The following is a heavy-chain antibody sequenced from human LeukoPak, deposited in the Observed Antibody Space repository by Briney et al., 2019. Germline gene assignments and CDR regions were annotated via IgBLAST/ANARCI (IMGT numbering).Heavy chain of an antibody. J-gene: IGHJ4*02. CDR1: DGSIGIHS. CDR2: IHYGGST. V-gene: IGHV4-59*11. Sequence: KPSETLSLTCTLSDGSIGIHSWSWIRQPPGKGLEWIGTIHYGGSTSYNPSLKSRVTISVDRSKNRFSLKLTSVTAADTAVYYGASESRVRGILYFFDYWGRGTLVTVSS. D-gene: IGHD3-10*01. CDR3: ASESRVRGILYFFDY.